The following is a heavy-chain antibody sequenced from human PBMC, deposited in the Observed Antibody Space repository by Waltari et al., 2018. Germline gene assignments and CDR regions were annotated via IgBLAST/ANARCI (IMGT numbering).Heavy chain of an antibody. CDR3: ARFTPVGTVTRGVWSFDY. D-gene: IGHD4-17*01. J-gene: IGHJ4*02. CDR1: GGSFSGYY. V-gene: IGHV4-34*01. CDR2: INHSGST. Sequence: QVQLQQWGAGLLKPSETLSLTCAVYGGSFSGYYWTWIRHPPGKGLEWIGEINHSGSTNYNPSLKSRVTISVDTSKNQFSLKLSSVTAADTAVYYCARFTPVGTVTRGVWSFDYWGQGTLVTVSS.